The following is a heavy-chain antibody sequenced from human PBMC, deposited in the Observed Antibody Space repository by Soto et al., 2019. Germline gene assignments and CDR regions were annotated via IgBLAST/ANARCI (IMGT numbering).Heavy chain of an antibody. D-gene: IGHD4-17*01. V-gene: IGHV1-18*01. Sequence: ASVKVSCKASGYTFTSYGISWVRQAPGQGLEWMGWISAYNGNTNYAQKLQGRVTMTTDTSTSTAYMELRSLRSDDTAVYYCARGSRGGTTVYYYYYYMDVWGKGTTVTVSS. J-gene: IGHJ6*03. CDR1: GYTFTSYG. CDR2: ISAYNGNT. CDR3: ARGSRGGTTVYYYYYYMDV.